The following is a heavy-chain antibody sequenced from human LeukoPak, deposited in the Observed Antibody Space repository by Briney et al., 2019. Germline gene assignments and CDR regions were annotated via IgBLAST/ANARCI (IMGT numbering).Heavy chain of an antibody. V-gene: IGHV3-48*03. J-gene: IGHJ4*02. CDR2: ISSSGSTI. CDR3: ASFGSGWYTSW. D-gene: IGHD6-19*01. Sequence: KSGGSLRLSCAASGFTFSSYEMNWVRQAPGKGLEWVSYISSSGSTIYYADSVKGRFTISRDNAKNSLYLQMNSLRAEDTAVYYCASFGSGWYTSWWGQGTLVTVSS. CDR1: GFTFSSYE.